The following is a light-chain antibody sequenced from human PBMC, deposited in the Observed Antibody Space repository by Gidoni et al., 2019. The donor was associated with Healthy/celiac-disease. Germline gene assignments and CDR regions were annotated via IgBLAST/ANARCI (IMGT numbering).Light chain of an antibody. CDR2: KAS. J-gene: IGKJ1*01. CDR1: QSISSW. V-gene: IGKV1-5*03. Sequence: DIQMTQSPSTLSASVGDRLTITCRASQSISSWLAWYQQKPGKAPKLLIYKASSLESGVPSRFSGSGSGTEFTLTISSLQPDDFATYYCQQYNSSPTFGQGTKVEIK. CDR3: QQYNSSPT.